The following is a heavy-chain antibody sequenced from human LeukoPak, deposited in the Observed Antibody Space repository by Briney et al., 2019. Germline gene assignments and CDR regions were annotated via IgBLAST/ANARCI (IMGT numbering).Heavy chain of an antibody. CDR1: GFTFSSYA. Sequence: PGGSLRLSCAASGFTFSSYAMHWVRQAPGKGLEWVAVISYDGSNKYYADSVKGRFTISRDNSKNTLYLQMNSLRAEDAAVYYCARDSEMVYAFYYYGMDVWGQGTTVTVSS. V-gene: IGHV3-30-3*01. D-gene: IGHD2-8*01. CDR2: ISYDGSNK. CDR3: ARDSEMVYAFYYYGMDV. J-gene: IGHJ6*02.